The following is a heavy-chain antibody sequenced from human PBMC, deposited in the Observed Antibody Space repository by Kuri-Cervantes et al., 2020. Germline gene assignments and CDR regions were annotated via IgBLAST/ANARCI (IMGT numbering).Heavy chain of an antibody. J-gene: IGHJ5*02. CDR1: GGSISSGGYY. Sequence: LRLSCTVFGGSISSGGYYWSWIRQPPGKGLEWIGYIYYSGSTYYNPSLKSRVTISVDTSKNQFSLKLSSVTAADTAVYYCARVRSILTGYYQYNWFDPWGQGTLVTVSS. V-gene: IGHV4-30-4*01. CDR2: IYYSGST. D-gene: IGHD3-9*01. CDR3: ARVRSILTGYYQYNWFDP.